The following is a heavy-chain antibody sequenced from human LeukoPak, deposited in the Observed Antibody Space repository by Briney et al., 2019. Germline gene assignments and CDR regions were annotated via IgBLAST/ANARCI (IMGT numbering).Heavy chain of an antibody. CDR1: GFTFSSYG. J-gene: IGHJ5*02. Sequence: GGSLRLSCAASGFTFSSYGMHWVRQAPGKGLEWVAVISYDGSNKYYADSVKGRFTISRDNSRNTLYLQMNSLRAEDTAVYYCATSSGPYYYGSGKTPWGQGTLVTVSS. V-gene: IGHV3-30*03. D-gene: IGHD3-10*01. CDR3: ATSSGPYYYGSGKTP. CDR2: ISYDGSNK.